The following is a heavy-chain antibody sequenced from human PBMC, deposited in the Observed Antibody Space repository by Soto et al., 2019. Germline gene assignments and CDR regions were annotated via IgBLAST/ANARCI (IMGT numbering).Heavy chain of an antibody. CDR1: GFTFSSYA. J-gene: IGHJ3*02. CDR3: TRLGGAFDI. D-gene: IGHD3-9*01. Sequence: GGSLRLSCAASGFTFSSYAMSWDRQAPGKGLEWVSAISGSGDSTYYVDSVKGRFTISRDNSKNTLYLQMNSLRAEDTAVYYCTRLGGAFDIWGQGTMVTVSS. V-gene: IGHV3-23*01. CDR2: ISGSGDST.